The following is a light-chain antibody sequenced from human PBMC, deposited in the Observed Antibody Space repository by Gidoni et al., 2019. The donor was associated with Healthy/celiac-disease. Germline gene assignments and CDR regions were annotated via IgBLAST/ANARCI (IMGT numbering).Light chain of an antibody. Sequence: QSALTQPASVSGSSRQSITISCTGTSSDVGGYNYVSWYQQHPGKAPKLMIYEVSNRPSGVPDRFSGSKSGNTASLTSSGLQAEDEADYYCSSYTSSSTVVFGGGTKLTVL. CDR3: SSYTSSSTVV. V-gene: IGLV2-14*01. CDR2: EVS. CDR1: SSDVGGYNY. J-gene: IGLJ2*01.